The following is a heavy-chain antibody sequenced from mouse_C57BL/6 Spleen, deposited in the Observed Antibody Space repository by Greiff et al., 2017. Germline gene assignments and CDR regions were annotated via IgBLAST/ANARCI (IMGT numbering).Heavy chain of an antibody. CDR2: IWRGGST. Sequence: VQLVESGPGLVQPSQSLSITCTVSGFSLTSYGVHWVRQSPGKGLEWLGVIWRGGSTDYNAAFMSRLSITKDNSKSQVFFKMNSLQADDTAIYYCAENGDYDQNYFDYWGQGTTLTVSS. V-gene: IGHV2-5*01. J-gene: IGHJ2*01. CDR3: AENGDYDQNYFDY. CDR1: GFSLTSYG. D-gene: IGHD2-4*01.